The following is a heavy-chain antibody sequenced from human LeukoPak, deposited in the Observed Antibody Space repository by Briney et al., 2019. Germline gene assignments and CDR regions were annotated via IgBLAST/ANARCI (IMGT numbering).Heavy chain of an antibody. CDR2: ISGSGGST. CDR1: GFTFSNYA. V-gene: IGHV3-23*01. J-gene: IGHJ4*02. CDR3: AKLKPGTYYYDSSGHDFDY. Sequence: PGGSLRLSCAASGFTFSNYAMSWVRQAPGKGLEWVSAISGSGGSTYYADSVKGRFTISRDNSKNTLYLQMNSLRAEDTAVYYCAKLKPGTYYYDSSGHDFDYWGQGTLVTVSS. D-gene: IGHD3-22*01.